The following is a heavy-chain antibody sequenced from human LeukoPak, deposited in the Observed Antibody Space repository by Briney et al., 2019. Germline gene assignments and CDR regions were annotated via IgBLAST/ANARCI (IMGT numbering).Heavy chain of an antibody. CDR1: GGSFSGYY. V-gene: IGHV4-34*01. CDR3: ARQSNVLLWFGESLFDY. CDR2: INHSGST. J-gene: IGHJ4*02. D-gene: IGHD3-10*01. Sequence: SETLSLTCAVYGGSFSGYYWSWIRQPPGKGLEWIGEINHSGSTNYNPSLKSRVTISVDTPKNQFSLKLSSVTAADTAVYYCARQSNVLLWFGESLFDYWGQGTQVTVSS.